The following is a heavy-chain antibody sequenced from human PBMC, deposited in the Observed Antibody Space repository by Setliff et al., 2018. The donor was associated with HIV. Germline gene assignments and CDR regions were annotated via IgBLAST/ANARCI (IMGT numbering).Heavy chain of an antibody. Sequence: SETLSLTCTVSGGSISHYYWIWIRQPPGKGLEWIGYIYSSGTKYYNPSLKSRLAISLDTSKNQFSLKLSSVTAADTAVYYCARQVVGATYNWFDPWGQGTLVTVSS. CDR1: GGSISHYY. V-gene: IGHV4-59*08. CDR2: IYSSGTK. J-gene: IGHJ5*02. D-gene: IGHD1-26*01. CDR3: ARQVVGATYNWFDP.